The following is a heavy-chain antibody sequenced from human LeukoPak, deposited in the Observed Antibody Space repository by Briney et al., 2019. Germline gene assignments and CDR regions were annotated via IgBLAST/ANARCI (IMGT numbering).Heavy chain of an antibody. D-gene: IGHD1-26*01. CDR3: TRGAYPSGFDI. V-gene: IGHV3-74*01. CDR1: GVPMSSYW. J-gene: IGHJ3*02. CDR2: IDNDGTNI. Sequence: GGSLRLSCAASGVPMSSYWMLWVRQVPQKGLEWVSRIDNDGTNINHADSVKGRFSVSRDNAKNTLYLQMSSLRVEDTAVYLCTRGAYPSGFDIWGQGTTVAVSS.